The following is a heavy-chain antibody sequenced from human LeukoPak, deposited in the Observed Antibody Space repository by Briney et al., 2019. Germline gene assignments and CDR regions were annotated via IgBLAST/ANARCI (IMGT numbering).Heavy chain of an antibody. CDR1: GFTVSSNE. D-gene: IGHD5-18*01. Sequence: PGGSLRLSCAASGFTVSSNEMSWVRQAPGKGLEWVSSISGGSTYYADSRKGRFTISRDNSKNTLYLQMNSLRAEDTAVYYCAKDGGRGYSYGYFWFDPWGQGTLVTVSS. CDR3: AKDGGRGYSYGYFWFDP. V-gene: IGHV3-38-3*01. J-gene: IGHJ5*02. CDR2: ISGGST.